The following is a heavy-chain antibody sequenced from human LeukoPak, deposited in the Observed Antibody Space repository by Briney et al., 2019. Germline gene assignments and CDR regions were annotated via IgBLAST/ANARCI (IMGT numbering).Heavy chain of an antibody. CDR2: ISDSGGST. CDR1: GFPFSSYA. D-gene: IGHD2-8*02. Sequence: PGGSLRLSCSASGFPFSSYAMHWVRQAPGKGLEYVSAISDSGGSTYYADSAKGRFTISRDNSKNTLYLQMNSLRAEEDTAVYYCAKDLVDRGNHLYYFDFWGQGTLVTVSS. V-gene: IGHV3-64*04. CDR3: AKDLVDRGNHLYYFDF. J-gene: IGHJ4*02.